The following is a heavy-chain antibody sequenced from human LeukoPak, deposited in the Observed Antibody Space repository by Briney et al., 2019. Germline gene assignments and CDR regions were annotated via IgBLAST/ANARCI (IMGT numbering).Heavy chain of an antibody. J-gene: IGHJ3*02. CDR2: ISYNGNNK. CDR3: ARDPLDISRWANAFDI. Sequence: PGGSLRLSCVISGYTLTHYGFHWVRQAPGKALEWVAYISYNGNNKYEDSVKGRFTISRDNSKNTLHLQMNGLRAEDTAVYYCARDPLDISRWANAFDIWGQGTTVIVSS. D-gene: IGHD5-12*01. CDR1: GYTLTHYG. V-gene: IGHV3-30*03.